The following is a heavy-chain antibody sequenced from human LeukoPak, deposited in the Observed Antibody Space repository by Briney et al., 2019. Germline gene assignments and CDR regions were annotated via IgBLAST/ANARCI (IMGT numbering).Heavy chain of an antibody. CDR1: GYTFTSYA. J-gene: IGHJ5*02. V-gene: IGHV1-3*01. CDR3: ARGAIVVVVAATPLNWFDA. CDR2: INVGNGNT. D-gene: IGHD2-15*01. Sequence: ASVKVSCTASGYTFTSYAMHWVRQAPGQRLEWMGWINVGNGNTKYSQKFQGRVTITRDTSTRIVYMEVSSLRSEDTAVYHCARGAIVVVVAATPLNWFDAWGQGTLVTVSS.